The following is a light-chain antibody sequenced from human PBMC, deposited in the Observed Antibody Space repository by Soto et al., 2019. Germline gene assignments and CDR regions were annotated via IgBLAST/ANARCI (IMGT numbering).Light chain of an antibody. CDR3: CSYAGSFTYV. J-gene: IGLJ1*01. CDR2: DVS. CDR1: SSDVGYYNY. V-gene: IGLV2-11*01. Sequence: QSALTQPRSVSGSPGQSVTISCTGTSSDVGYYNYVSWYQQHPGKAPKVMIYDVSKRPSGVPDRFSGSKSGNTASLTISGLQAEDEADDYCCSYAGSFTYVFGTGTKLTVL.